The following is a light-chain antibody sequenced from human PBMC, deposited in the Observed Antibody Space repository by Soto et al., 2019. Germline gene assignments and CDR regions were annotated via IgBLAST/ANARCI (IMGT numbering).Light chain of an antibody. CDR3: SSYAGSNFVV. V-gene: IGLV2-8*01. CDR1: SSDVGGYNY. J-gene: IGLJ2*01. Sequence: QSVLTQPPSASGSPGQSVTISCTGTSSDVGGYNYVSWYQQHPGKAPKLMIYEVNKRPSGVPDRFSGSKSGNTASLTVSGLQAEDEADYYCSSYAGSNFVVFGGGTKLTVL. CDR2: EVN.